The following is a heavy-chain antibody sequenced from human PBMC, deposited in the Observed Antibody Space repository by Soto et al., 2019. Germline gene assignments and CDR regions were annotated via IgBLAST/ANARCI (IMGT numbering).Heavy chain of an antibody. CDR3: ARGPHKDSWFSYYRYYYGLDF. D-gene: IGHD6-13*01. V-gene: IGHV3-30*04. CDR1: GFTFSIHA. CDR2: ISYGGGNE. Sequence: QVQLVESGGGVAQPGRSLRLSCAASGFTFSIHAMHWVRQAPGKGLEWVAFISYGGGNEYYADSVRGRVTISRDNSRHMLYLEINSLRPEDTAVYYCARGPHKDSWFSYYRYYYGLDFWGQGTTVTVSS. J-gene: IGHJ6*02.